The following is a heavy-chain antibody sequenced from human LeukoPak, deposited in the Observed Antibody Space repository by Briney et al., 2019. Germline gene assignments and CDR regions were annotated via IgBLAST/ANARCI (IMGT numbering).Heavy chain of an antibody. CDR3: AKDYSDSSGYFRVPHVFDF. V-gene: IGHV3-48*03. Sequence: TGGSLRLSCAASGFTFSSYEMNWVRQAPGKGLEWVSYISSSGSTIYYADSVKGRSTISRDNSKNTLYLQMNSLRAEDTAVYYCAKDYSDSSGYFRVPHVFDFWGQGTLVTVSS. CDR1: GFTFSSYE. CDR2: ISSSGSTI. J-gene: IGHJ4*02. D-gene: IGHD3-22*01.